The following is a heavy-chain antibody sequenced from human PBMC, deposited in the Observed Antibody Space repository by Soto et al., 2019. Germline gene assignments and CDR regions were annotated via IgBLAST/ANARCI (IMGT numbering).Heavy chain of an antibody. CDR3: AKDHYAAAGMYYYYYMDV. D-gene: IGHD6-13*01. Sequence: GGSLRLSCAASGVPFSSYGMRWVRQAPGKGLEWVAVISYDGSNKYYADSVKGRFTISRDNSKNTLYLQMNSLRAEDTAVYYCAKDHYAAAGMYYYYYMDVWGKGTTVTVSS. CDR1: GVPFSSYG. J-gene: IGHJ6*03. V-gene: IGHV3-30*18. CDR2: ISYDGSNK.